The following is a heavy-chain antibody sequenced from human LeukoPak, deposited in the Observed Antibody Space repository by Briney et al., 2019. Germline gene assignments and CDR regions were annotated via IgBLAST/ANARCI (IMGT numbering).Heavy chain of an antibody. CDR1: GFTFSNYV. CDR3: AKYSSGWYNYFEY. J-gene: IGHJ4*02. D-gene: IGHD6-19*01. Sequence: GGSLRLSCAASGFTFSNYVMSWVRQAPGKGLEWVSAISGSGGSTYYADSVKGRFTISRDNSKNTLYLQMNSLRAEDTAVYYCAKYSSGWYNYFEYWGQGTLVTVSS. CDR2: ISGSGGST. V-gene: IGHV3-23*01.